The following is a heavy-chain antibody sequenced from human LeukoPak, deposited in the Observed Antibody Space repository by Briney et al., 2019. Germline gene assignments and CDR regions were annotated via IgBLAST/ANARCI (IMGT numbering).Heavy chain of an antibody. CDR1: GFTFSSYG. CDR2: ISGSGGST. Sequence: PGGSLRLSCAASGFTFSSYGMSWVRQAPGKGLEWVSAISGSGGSTYYADSVKGRFTISRDNSKNTLYLQMNSLRAEDTAVYYCAKDLRIAARPGPLDYWGQGTLVTVSS. J-gene: IGHJ4*02. D-gene: IGHD6-6*01. V-gene: IGHV3-23*01. CDR3: AKDLRIAARPGPLDY.